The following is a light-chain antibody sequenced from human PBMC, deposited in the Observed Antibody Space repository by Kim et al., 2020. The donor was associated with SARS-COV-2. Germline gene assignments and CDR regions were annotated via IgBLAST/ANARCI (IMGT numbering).Light chain of an antibody. V-gene: IGKV3-20*01. J-gene: IGKJ2*01. Sequence: EMVLTQSPGTLSLSPGETATLSCRASQSLGRSYLTWYQQKPGQAPRLLIYGASSRASGIPDRFSGSGSGTDFTLTISRLEPEDFAVYYCQQYGTSKYTFGQGTKLDI. CDR1: QSLGRSY. CDR2: GAS. CDR3: QQYGTSKYT.